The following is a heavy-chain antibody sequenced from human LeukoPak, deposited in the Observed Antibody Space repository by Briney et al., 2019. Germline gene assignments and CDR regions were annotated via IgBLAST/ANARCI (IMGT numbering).Heavy chain of an antibody. CDR1: GGSISSYY. CDR2: IYYSGST. Sequence: SETLSLTCTVSGGSISSYYWSWIRQPPGKGLEWIGYIYYSGSTNYNPSLKSRVTISVDTSKNEFSLKLSSVTAADTAVYYCARVNSSSSAFDYWGQGTLVTVSS. CDR3: ARVNSSSSAFDY. J-gene: IGHJ4*02. D-gene: IGHD6-6*01. V-gene: IGHV4-59*01.